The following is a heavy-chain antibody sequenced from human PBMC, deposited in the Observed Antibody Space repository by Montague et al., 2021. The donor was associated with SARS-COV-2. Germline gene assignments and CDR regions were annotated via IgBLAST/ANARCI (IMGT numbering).Heavy chain of an antibody. D-gene: IGHD3-22*01. CDR1: NASITTSNW. CDR2: IHHSGTL. V-gene: IGHV4/OR15-8*01. J-gene: IGHJ3*02. Sequence: SETLSLTCTVSNASITTSNWWTWVRQAPGKGLEWVGEIHHSGTLNYNPSLKSRVTISVDTSKNQFSLKLSSVTAADTAVYYCARHGYYETYDAFDIWGQGTMVTVSS. CDR3: ARHGYYETYDAFDI.